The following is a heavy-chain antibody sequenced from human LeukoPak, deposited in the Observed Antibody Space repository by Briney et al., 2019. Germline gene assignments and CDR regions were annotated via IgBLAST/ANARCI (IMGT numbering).Heavy chain of an antibody. J-gene: IGHJ4*02. CDR2: ISAYNGNT. Sequence: GESLKISCKGSGYSFTSYGISWVRQAPGQGLEWMGWISAYNGNTNYAQKLQGRVTMTTDTSTSTAYMELSSLRSEDTAVYYCASMGPDDYWGQGTLVTVSS. D-gene: IGHD3-10*01. CDR1: GYSFTSYG. CDR3: ASMGPDDY. V-gene: IGHV1-18*01.